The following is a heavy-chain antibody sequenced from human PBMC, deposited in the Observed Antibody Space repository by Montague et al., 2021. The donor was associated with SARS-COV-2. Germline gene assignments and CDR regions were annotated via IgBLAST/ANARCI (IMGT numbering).Heavy chain of an antibody. CDR2: XDWDDEK. V-gene: IGHV2-70*01. CDR3: ARIRDYDILTGSYSGFDY. J-gene: IGHJ4*02. D-gene: IGHD3-9*01. Sequence: PALVKPTQTLTLICTFSGFSLSTSGMCVSWIRQPPGKALEWLALXDWDDEKYYSTSLKTRLTISKDTSKNQVVLTMTNMDPVDTATYYCARIRDYDILTGSYSGFDYWGQGTLVTVSS. CDR1: GFSLSTSGMC.